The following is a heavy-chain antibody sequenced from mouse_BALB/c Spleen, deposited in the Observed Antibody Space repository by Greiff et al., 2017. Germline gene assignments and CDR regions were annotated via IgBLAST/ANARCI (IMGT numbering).Heavy chain of an antibody. CDR2: IDPANGNT. J-gene: IGHJ4*01. D-gene: IGHD2-14*01. CDR3: APSYYRYDEGGYYAMDY. Sequence: EVKLQQSGAELVKPGASVKLSCTASGFNIKDTYMHWVKQRPEQGLEWIGRIDPANGNTKYDPKFQGKATITADTSSNTAYLQLSSLTSEDTAVYYCAPSYYRYDEGGYYAMDYWGQGTSVTVSS. CDR1: GFNIKDTY. V-gene: IGHV14-3*02.